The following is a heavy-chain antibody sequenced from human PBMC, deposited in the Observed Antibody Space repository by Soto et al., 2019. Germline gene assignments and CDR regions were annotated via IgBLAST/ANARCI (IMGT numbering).Heavy chain of an antibody. Sequence: ASVKVSCKASGYTFTGYYMHWVRQAPGQGLEWMGWISPNSGGTNYAQKFQGRVTMTRDTSISTAYMELSRLRSDDTAVYYCARATYGSGSYYSGPFDYWGQGTLVTVSS. CDR2: ISPNSGGT. J-gene: IGHJ4*02. V-gene: IGHV1-2*02. D-gene: IGHD3-10*01. CDR3: ARATYGSGSYYSGPFDY. CDR1: GYTFTGYY.